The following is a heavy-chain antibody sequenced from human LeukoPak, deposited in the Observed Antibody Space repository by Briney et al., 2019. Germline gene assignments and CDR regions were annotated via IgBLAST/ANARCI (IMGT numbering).Heavy chain of an antibody. CDR3: ARGSEYSSAETFDP. J-gene: IGHJ5*02. Sequence: PSETLSLTCTVSGYSISSGYYWGWIRQPPGEGLEWIGSIYHSGSTYYNPSLKSRVTISVDTSKNQFYLKMSSVTAADTAVYYCARGSEYSSAETFDPWGQGTLVTVSS. CDR1: GYSISSGYY. CDR2: IYHSGST. V-gene: IGHV4-38-2*02. D-gene: IGHD6-19*01.